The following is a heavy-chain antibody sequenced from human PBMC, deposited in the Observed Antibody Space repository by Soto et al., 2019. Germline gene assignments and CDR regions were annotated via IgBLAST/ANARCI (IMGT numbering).Heavy chain of an antibody. CDR3: AKGPEYDILTGCDY. J-gene: IGHJ4*02. V-gene: IGHV3-23*01. CDR1: GCTFSLSA. Sequence: EVQLLESGGGFVQPGESLRLSCAASGCTFSLSAMSWVRQAPGRGLDWVSSLSGGGSTTDYADSVKGRFTISRDNSKNTVHLQMNSLRAEDTAVYYCAKGPEYDILTGCDYWGQGALVTVSS. CDR2: LSGGGSTT. D-gene: IGHD3-9*01.